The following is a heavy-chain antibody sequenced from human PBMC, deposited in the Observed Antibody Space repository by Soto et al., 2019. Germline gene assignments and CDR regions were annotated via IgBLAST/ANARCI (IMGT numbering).Heavy chain of an antibody. J-gene: IGHJ6*02. CDR3: AKDHTVTNYYGMDV. CDR1: GFTFSSYS. Sequence: QVQLVESGGGVVQPGRSLRLSCAASGFTFSSYSMHWVRQAPGKGLEWVAVISYDGSNKYYADSVKGRFTISRDNSKNTLYLQMNSLRAEDTAVYYCAKDHTVTNYYGMDVWGQGTTVTVSS. CDR2: ISYDGSNK. D-gene: IGHD4-17*01. V-gene: IGHV3-30*18.